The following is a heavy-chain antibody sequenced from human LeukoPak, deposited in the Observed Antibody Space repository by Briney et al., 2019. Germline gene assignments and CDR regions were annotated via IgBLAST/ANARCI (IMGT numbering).Heavy chain of an antibody. J-gene: IGHJ4*02. CDR1: GFTFSSYG. CDR2: ISYDGSNK. V-gene: IGHV3-30*12. CDR3: AKDGREYCSGGSCYADY. D-gene: IGHD2-15*01. Sequence: PGGSLRLSCAASGFTFSSYGMHWVRQAPGKGLEWVAVISYDGSNKYYADSVKGRFTISRDNSKNTLYLQMNSLRAEDTAVYYCAKDGREYCSGGSCYADYWGQGTLVTVSS.